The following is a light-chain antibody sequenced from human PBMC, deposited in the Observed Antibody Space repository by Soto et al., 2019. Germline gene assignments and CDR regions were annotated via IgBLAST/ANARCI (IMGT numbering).Light chain of an antibody. CDR1: QSVSSSH. CDR3: QRYGG. J-gene: IGKJ1*01. CDR2: SAS. V-gene: IGKV3-20*01. Sequence: EIELTQSPGTLSLSPGERATLSCRASQSVSSSHLAWYQQKPGQAPRLLIYSASSRATGIPDRFSGSGSGTDFTLTISRLEPEDFAVYYCQRYGGFGQGTKVDIK.